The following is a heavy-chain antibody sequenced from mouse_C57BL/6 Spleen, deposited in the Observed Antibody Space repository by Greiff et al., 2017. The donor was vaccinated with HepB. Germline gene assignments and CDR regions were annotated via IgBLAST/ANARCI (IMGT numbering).Heavy chain of an antibody. D-gene: IGHD2-4*01. Sequence: QVQLKQSGAELMKPGASVKLSCKATGYTFTGYWIEWVKQRPGHGLEWIGEILPGSGSTNYNEKFKGKATFTADPSSNTAYMQLSSLTTEDSAIYYCARDYDYDVRDYYAMDYWGQGTSVTVSS. J-gene: IGHJ4*01. CDR2: ILPGSGST. CDR1: GYTFTGYW. V-gene: IGHV1-9*01. CDR3: ARDYDYDVRDYYAMDY.